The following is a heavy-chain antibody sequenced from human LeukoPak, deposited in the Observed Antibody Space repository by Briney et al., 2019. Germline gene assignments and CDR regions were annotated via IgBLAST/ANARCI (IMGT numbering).Heavy chain of an antibody. CDR2: ISSSSSYI. Sequence: GGSPRLSCAASGFTFSSYSMNWVRQAPGKGLKWVSSISSSSSYIYYADSVKGRFTISRDNAKNSLYLQMNSLRAEDTAVYYCARDFSDTDWFDPWGQGTLVTVSS. CDR3: ARDFSDTDWFDP. CDR1: GFTFSSYS. V-gene: IGHV3-21*01. J-gene: IGHJ5*02. D-gene: IGHD5-18*01.